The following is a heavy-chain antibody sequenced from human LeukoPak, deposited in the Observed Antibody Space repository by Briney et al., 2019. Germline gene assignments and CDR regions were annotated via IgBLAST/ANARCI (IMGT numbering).Heavy chain of an antibody. J-gene: IGHJ4*02. CDR1: GFTFSSYW. D-gene: IGHD2-8*01. CDR3: ARDRGECTNGVCYYHDFDY. CDR2: IKQDGSEK. V-gene: IGHV3-7*01. Sequence: PGGSLRLSCAVSGFTFSSYWMTWVRQASGKGLEWVANIKQDGSEKYYVDSVKGRFTISRDNAKNSLSLHMNSLRAEDTAVYYCARDRGECTNGVCYYHDFDYWGQGTLVTVSS.